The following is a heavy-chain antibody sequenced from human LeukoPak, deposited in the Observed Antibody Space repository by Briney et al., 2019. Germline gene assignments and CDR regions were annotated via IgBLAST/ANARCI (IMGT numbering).Heavy chain of an antibody. D-gene: IGHD3-16*01. J-gene: IGHJ6*03. CDR1: GGSISSSNYY. Sequence: SETLSLTCTVSGGSISSSNYYWGWVRQPPGRGVAWVGTIFYSGNTYYNPSLKSPVTISVDTSKNQFSLKLNSVTAADTAVYYCARHPWGPYYYYYYMDVWGKGTTVSVSS. CDR3: ARHPWGPYYYYYYMDV. V-gene: IGHV4-39*01. CDR2: IFYSGNT.